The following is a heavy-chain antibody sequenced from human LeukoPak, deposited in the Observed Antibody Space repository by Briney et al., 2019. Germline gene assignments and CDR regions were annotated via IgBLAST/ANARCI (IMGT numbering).Heavy chain of an antibody. CDR3: ARHKDGSGNFGDY. D-gene: IGHD3-10*01. CDR2: ISYSGST. J-gene: IGHJ4*02. Sequence: PSETLSLTCTVSGGSISISNYYWGWIRQPPGKGLEWIGFISYSGSTYYNPSLKSRITISIDTSKNQFSLKLSSVAAADTAVYYCARHKDGSGNFGDYWGQGTLVTVSP. V-gene: IGHV4-39*01. CDR1: GGSISISNYY.